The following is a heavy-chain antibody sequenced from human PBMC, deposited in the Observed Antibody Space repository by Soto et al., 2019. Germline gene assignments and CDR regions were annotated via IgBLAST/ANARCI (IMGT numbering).Heavy chain of an antibody. CDR1: VGSISSYY. D-gene: IGHD6-19*01. CDR2: IYYSGST. CDR3: ARISGPRYYFDY. Sequence: PSETLSLTCTVSVGSISSYYWSWIRQPPGKGLEWIGYIYYSGSTNYNPSLKSRVAISEDTSKNQFSLKLSSVTAADTAVYYCARISGPRYYFDYWGQGTLVTVSS. V-gene: IGHV4-59*01. J-gene: IGHJ4*02.